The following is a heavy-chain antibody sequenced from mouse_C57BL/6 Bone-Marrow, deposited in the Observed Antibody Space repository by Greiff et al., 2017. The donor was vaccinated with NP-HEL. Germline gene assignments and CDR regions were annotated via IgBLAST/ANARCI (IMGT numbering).Heavy chain of an antibody. J-gene: IGHJ1*03. CDR1: GYTFTSYW. D-gene: IGHD1-1*01. Sequence: QVQLQQPGAELVKPGASVKLSCKASGYTFTSYWMHWVKQRPGQGLEWIGMIHPNSGSTNYNEKFKSKATLTVDKSSSTAYMQLSSLTSEDSAVYYCARPGYYGSSWYFDVWGTGTTVTVSS. V-gene: IGHV1-64*01. CDR2: IHPNSGST. CDR3: ARPGYYGSSWYFDV.